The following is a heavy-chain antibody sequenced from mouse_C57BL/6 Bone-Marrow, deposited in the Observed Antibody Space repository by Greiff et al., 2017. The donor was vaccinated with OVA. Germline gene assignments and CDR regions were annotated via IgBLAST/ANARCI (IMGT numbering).Heavy chain of an antibody. CDR2: INPYNGDT. V-gene: IGHV1-20*01. CDR3: ARITTVVEGYWYFDV. J-gene: IGHJ1*03. CDR1: GYSFTGYF. Sequence: VQLKESGPELVKPGDSVKISCKASGYSFTGYFMNWVMQSHGKSLEWIGRINPYNGDTFYNQKFKGKATLTVDKSSSTAHMELRSLTSEDSAVYYCARITTVVEGYWYFDVWGTGTTVTVSS. D-gene: IGHD1-1*01.